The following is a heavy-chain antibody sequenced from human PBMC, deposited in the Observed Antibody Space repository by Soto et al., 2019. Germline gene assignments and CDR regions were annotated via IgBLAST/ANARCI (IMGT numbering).Heavy chain of an antibody. Sequence: PSETLSLTCTVSGGSIGSGDYYWSWIRQPPGKGLEWIGYIYYSGSTYYNPSLKSRVTISVDTSKNQFSLKLSSVTAADTAVYYCARQSITMIVVVKAGAFDIWGQGTMVTVSS. CDR3: ARQSITMIVVVKAGAFDI. J-gene: IGHJ3*02. CDR2: IYYSGST. D-gene: IGHD3-22*01. CDR1: GGSIGSGDYY. V-gene: IGHV4-30-4*01.